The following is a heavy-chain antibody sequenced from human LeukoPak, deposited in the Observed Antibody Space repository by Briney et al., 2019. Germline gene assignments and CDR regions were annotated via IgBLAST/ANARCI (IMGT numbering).Heavy chain of an antibody. CDR1: AFTLRLYG. CDR3: VRDPSSVRLPFGS. Sequence: GGSLRLSCAVSAFTLRLYGMNWVRQAPGKGLEWISHISASSSGIFYADSVKGRFITSRDNTRSSLYLQMNSLRAEDTAVYYCVRDPSSVRLPFGSWGQGTLVTVSS. J-gene: IGHJ4*02. V-gene: IGHV3-48*01. CDR2: ISASSSGI. D-gene: IGHD6-6*01.